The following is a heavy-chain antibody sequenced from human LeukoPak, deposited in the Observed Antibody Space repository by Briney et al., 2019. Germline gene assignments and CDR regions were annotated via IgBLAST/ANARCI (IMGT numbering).Heavy chain of an antibody. CDR3: ARSRAEKVPVWGSYRHHDAFDI. Sequence: GESLKISCKGSGYSFPNYWIGWVRQMPGKGLEWMGIIYPGDSDTTYKPSFQGQVTISADKSISTACLQWRSLKASDTAMYYCARSRAEKVPVWGSYRHHDAFDIWGQGTRVTVSS. D-gene: IGHD3-16*02. CDR1: GYSFPNYW. V-gene: IGHV5-51*01. CDR2: IYPGDSDT. J-gene: IGHJ3*02.